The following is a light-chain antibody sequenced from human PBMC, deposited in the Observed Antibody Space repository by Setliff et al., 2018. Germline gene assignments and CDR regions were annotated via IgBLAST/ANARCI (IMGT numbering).Light chain of an antibody. CDR1: SSDVGSYNL. Sequence: ALTQPASVSGSPGQSITISCTGTSSDVGSYNLVSWYQQHPGKAPKLMIYEVSKRPSGVSDRFSGSKSGNTASLTISGLQAEDEADYYCSSYAGFNNFVFGTGTRSPS. CDR3: SSYAGFNNFV. V-gene: IGLV2-14*02. CDR2: EVS. J-gene: IGLJ1*01.